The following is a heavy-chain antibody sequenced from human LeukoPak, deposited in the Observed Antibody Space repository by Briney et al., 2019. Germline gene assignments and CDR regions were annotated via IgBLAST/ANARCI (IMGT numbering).Heavy chain of an antibody. CDR1: GFTFSSYG. D-gene: IGHD6-13*01. Sequence: GGSLRLSCAGSGFTFSSYGMHWVRQAPGKGLEWVAVISYDGSNKYYADSVKGRFTISRDNSKNTLYLQMNSLRPEDTAVYYCAKEGSSWYSFDCWGKGTLVTVSS. V-gene: IGHV3-30*18. J-gene: IGHJ4*02. CDR2: ISYDGSNK. CDR3: AKEGSSWYSFDC.